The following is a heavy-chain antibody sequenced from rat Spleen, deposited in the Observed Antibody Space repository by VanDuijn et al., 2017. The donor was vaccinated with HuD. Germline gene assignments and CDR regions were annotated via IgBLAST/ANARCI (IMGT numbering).Heavy chain of an antibody. CDR3: ARRHYGYTDYFDY. D-gene: IGHD1-11*01. CDR2: ISYDGSSI. J-gene: IGHJ2*01. Sequence: EVQLAESGGGLVQPGRSLKLSCAASGFTFSHYDMAWVRQAPKKGLEWVAFISYDGSSIFYRDSVKGRFTISRDNTKSTLSLQMDSLRSEDTATYYCARRHYGYTDYFDYWGQGVMVPVSS. V-gene: IGHV5-7*01. CDR1: GFTFSHYD.